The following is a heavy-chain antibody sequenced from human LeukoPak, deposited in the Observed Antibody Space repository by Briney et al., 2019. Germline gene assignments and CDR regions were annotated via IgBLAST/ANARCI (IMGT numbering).Heavy chain of an antibody. CDR1: GFTFSSYA. D-gene: IGHD5-24*01. Sequence: GGSLRLSCAASGFTFSSYAMHWVRQAPGKGLEWVAVISYDGSNKYYADSVKGRFTISRDNSKNTLYLQMNSLRAEDTAEYYCAREMATIVERQTYYYYGMDVWGQGTTVTVSS. V-gene: IGHV3-30-3*01. J-gene: IGHJ6*02. CDR3: AREMATIVERQTYYYYGMDV. CDR2: ISYDGSNK.